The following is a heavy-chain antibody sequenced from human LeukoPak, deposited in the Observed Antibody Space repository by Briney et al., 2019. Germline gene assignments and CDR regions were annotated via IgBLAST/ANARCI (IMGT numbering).Heavy chain of an antibody. V-gene: IGHV3-23*01. J-gene: IGHJ4*02. D-gene: IGHD2-2*01. CDR3: AKSVRWGTSRYPEFDY. CDR1: GFTFSSYA. CDR2: ISGSGGGT. Sequence: GGSLRLSCAASGFTFSSYAMSWVRQAPGKGLEWVSAISGSGGGTYYADSVKGRFTISRDNSKNTLYLQMNSLRAEDTAVYYCAKSVRWGTSRYPEFDYWGQGTLVTASS.